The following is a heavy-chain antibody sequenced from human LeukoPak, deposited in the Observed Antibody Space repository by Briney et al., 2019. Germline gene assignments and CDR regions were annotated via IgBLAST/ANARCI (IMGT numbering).Heavy chain of an antibody. D-gene: IGHD1-26*01. V-gene: IGHV3-30-3*01. CDR1: GFTFSRYA. J-gene: IGHJ4*02. CDR2: ISDDGSNK. Sequence: GGSLRLSCAASGFTFSRYAMHWVRQAPGKGLEWVALISDDGSNKYYLDSVKGRFTISRDNSKNTLSLQMNSLRAEDTAVYYCARVDWEGSGSYYFDYWGQGTLVTVSS. CDR3: ARVDWEGSGSYYFDY.